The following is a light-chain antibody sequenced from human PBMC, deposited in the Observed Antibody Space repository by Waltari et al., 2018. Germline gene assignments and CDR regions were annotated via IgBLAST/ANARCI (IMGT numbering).Light chain of an antibody. J-gene: IGKJ1*01. V-gene: IGKV3-20*01. CDR3: QHYVRLPAT. CDR2: GAS. CDR1: QSVSRA. Sequence: EIVLTQSPGSLSSSPGERVTLPCRASQSVSRALAWYQQKPGQAPRHLIFGASNRATGIPDRFSGSGSETDFSLTISRLEPEDFAVYYCQHYVRLPATFGRGTKVEIK.